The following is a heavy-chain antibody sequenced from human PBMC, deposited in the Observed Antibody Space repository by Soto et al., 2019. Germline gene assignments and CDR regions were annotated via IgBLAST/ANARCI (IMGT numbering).Heavy chain of an antibody. Sequence: GGSLRLSCAASGFTFSSYGMHWVRQAPGKGLEWVAVISYDGSNKYYADSAKGRFTISRDNSKNTLYLQMNSLRAEDTAVYYCAKSLGVDIVAMGFESWGQGTLVTVSS. CDR3: AKSLGVDIVAMGFES. V-gene: IGHV3-30*18. CDR2: ISYDGSNK. CDR1: GFTFSSYG. J-gene: IGHJ5*02. D-gene: IGHD5-12*01.